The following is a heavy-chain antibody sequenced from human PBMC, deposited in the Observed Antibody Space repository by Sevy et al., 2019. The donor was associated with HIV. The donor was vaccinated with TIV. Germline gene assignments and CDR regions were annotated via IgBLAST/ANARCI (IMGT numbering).Heavy chain of an antibody. CDR2: ISGSGSNT. V-gene: IGHV3-23*01. CDR3: AKFYGSSWSLYYFDY. J-gene: IGHJ4*02. Sequence: GGSLRLSCAASGFPFSSYAMSWVRQAPGKGLEWVSAISGSGSNTYYADSVKGRFTSSRDNSKSTLYLQMNSLRAEDTAVFYCAKFYGSSWSLYYFDYWGQGTLVTVSS. D-gene: IGHD6-13*01. CDR1: GFPFSSYA.